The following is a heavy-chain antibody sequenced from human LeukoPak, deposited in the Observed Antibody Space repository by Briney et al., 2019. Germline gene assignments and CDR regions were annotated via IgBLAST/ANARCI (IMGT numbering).Heavy chain of an antibody. CDR2: ISGSGSST. CDR3: AKGNSARSGSYYGDY. Sequence: GGSLRLSCAASGFTFDSYAMSWVRQAPGRGLEWVSSISGSGSSTYYADSVKGRFTISRDNSKNTLYLQMDSLRIEETAEYYCAKGNSARSGSYYGDYWGQGTLVTVSS. CDR1: GFTFDSYA. D-gene: IGHD1-26*01. V-gene: IGHV3-23*01. J-gene: IGHJ4*02.